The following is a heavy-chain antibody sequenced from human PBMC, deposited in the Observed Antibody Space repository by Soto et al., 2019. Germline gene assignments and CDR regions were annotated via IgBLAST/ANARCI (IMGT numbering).Heavy chain of an antibody. J-gene: IGHJ6*02. D-gene: IGHD3-10*01. Sequence: SETLSLTCTVSGGTIRSSNYYWAWIRQPPGKGLEWIGSIYYSGSTYYNPSLKSRVTISVDTSKNQFSLKLSSVTAADTAVYYCAEHYGSGAWEGYYYYGMDVWGQGTTVTVSS. CDR1: GGTIRSSNYY. V-gene: IGHV4-39*01. CDR3: AEHYGSGAWEGYYYYGMDV. CDR2: IYYSGST.